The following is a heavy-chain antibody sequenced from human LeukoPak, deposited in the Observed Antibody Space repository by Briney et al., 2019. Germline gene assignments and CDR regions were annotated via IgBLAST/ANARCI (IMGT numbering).Heavy chain of an antibody. CDR2: ISYDGSNK. CDR3: ARDPPPRFWGSYRHDAFDI. D-gene: IGHD3-16*02. Sequence: LSGGSLRLSCTASGLTFSSYAMHWVRQAPGKGLEWVAVISYDGSNKYYADSVKGRFTISRDNSKNTLYLQMNSLRAEDTAVYYCARDPPPRFWGSYRHDAFDIWGQGTMVTVSS. CDR1: GLTFSSYA. J-gene: IGHJ3*02. V-gene: IGHV3-30-3*01.